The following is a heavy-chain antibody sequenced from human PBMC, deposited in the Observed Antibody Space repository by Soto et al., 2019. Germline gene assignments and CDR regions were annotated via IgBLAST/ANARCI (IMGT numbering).Heavy chain of an antibody. J-gene: IGHJ6*02. CDR1: GGTFSSYA. CDR2: IIPIFGTA. V-gene: IGHV1-69*13. Sequence: GASVKVSCKASGGTFSSYAISWVRQAPGQGLEWMGGIIPIFGTANYAQKFQGRVTITADESTSTAYMEPSSLRSDDTAVYYCARDESSNWYYGLDVWGQGTTVTVSS. D-gene: IGHD1-1*01. CDR3: ARDESSNWYYGLDV.